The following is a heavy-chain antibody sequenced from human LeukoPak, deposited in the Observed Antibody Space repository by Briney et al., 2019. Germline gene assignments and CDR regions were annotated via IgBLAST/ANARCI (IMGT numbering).Heavy chain of an antibody. J-gene: IGHJ3*02. CDR3: VRGGIASAFDI. Sequence: GGSLRLSCAAPRFIFSGYGMHWVRQAPGKGLEWVAVIWYDGTEKYYGESVKGRFSISRDNAKNTLYLQMNSLRAEDTAVYYCVRGGIASAFDIWGQGTMVTVSS. V-gene: IGHV3-33*01. CDR2: IWYDGTEK. D-gene: IGHD6-13*01. CDR1: RFIFSGYG.